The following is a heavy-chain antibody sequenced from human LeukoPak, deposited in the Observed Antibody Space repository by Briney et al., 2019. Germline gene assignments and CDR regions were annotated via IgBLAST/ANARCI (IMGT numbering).Heavy chain of an antibody. Sequence: PGGSLRLSCAASGXSFDDYGMSWVRQAPGKGLEWVSGINWNGGSTGYADSVKGRFTISRDNAKNSLSLQMNGLRAEDTALYYCATFPRGADYWGQGTLVTVSS. CDR1: GXSFDDYG. CDR3: ATFPRGADY. CDR2: INWNGGST. V-gene: IGHV3-20*04. D-gene: IGHD3-10*01. J-gene: IGHJ4*02.